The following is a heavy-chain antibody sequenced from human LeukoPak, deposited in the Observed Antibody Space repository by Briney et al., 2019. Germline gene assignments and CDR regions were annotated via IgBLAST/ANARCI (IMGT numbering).Heavy chain of an antibody. V-gene: IGHV4-61*05. D-gene: IGHD5-18*01. J-gene: IGHJ5*02. CDR1: GGSISSSSYY. CDR2: IYYSGST. CDR3: ARADTAPWFDP. Sequence: PSETLSLTCTVSGGSISSSSYYWGWIRQPPGKGLEWIGYIYYSGSTNYNPSLKSRVTISVDTSKNQFSLKLSSVTAADTAVYYCARADTAPWFDPWGQGTLVTVSS.